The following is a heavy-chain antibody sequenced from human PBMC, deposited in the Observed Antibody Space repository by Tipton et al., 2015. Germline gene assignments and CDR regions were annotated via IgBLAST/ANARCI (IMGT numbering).Heavy chain of an antibody. Sequence: QSGPEVKKPGASVKVSCKASGYTFITHNMHWVRQAPGQGLEWMGIIIPSDYRTRYAQKFQGRVTITRDTSANTAYMELSSLRFEDTAVYYCARDLYCYGRGYFDYWGQGTLVTVSS. J-gene: IGHJ4*02. CDR2: IIPSDYRT. V-gene: IGHV1-46*01. CDR3: ARDLYCYGRGYFDY. CDR1: GYTFITHN. D-gene: IGHD5-18*01.